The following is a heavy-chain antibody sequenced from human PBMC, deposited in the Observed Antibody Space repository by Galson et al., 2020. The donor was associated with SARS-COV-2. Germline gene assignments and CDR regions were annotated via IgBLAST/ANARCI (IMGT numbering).Heavy chain of an antibody. V-gene: IGHV3-23*01. Sequence: GGSLRLSCVASAFTFSRYGMSWVRQAPGQGLEWVATTSATTYYADSVRRRFIISRDDSNNILYHQMNGLSADDTAVYYCAKDFVRVIGYMDVWGPGTTVTVSS. CDR3: AKDFVRVIGYMDV. CDR1: AFTFSRYG. D-gene: IGHD3-10*02. J-gene: IGHJ6*03. CDR2: TSATT.